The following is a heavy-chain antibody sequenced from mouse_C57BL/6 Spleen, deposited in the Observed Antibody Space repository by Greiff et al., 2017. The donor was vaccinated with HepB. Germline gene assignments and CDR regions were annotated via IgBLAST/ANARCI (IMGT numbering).Heavy chain of an antibody. D-gene: IGHD2-1*01. CDR3: TRDSTRYFDY. CDR2: IDPETGGT. J-gene: IGHJ2*01. Sequence: QVQLQQSGAELVRPGASVTLSCKASGYTFTDYEMHWVKQTPVHGLEWIGAIDPETGGTAYNQKFKGKAILTADKSSSTAYMELRSLTSEDSAVYYCTRDSTRYFDYWGQGTTLTVSS. CDR1: GYTFTDYE. V-gene: IGHV1-15*01.